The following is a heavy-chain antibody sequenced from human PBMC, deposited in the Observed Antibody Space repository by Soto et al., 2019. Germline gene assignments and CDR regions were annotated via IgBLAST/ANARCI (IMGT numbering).Heavy chain of an antibody. CDR2: IYYSGST. V-gene: IGHV4-59*01. CDR3: ASQGIAVAGKKGYFDY. CDR1: GGSISSYY. D-gene: IGHD6-19*01. Sequence: SETLSLTCTVSGGSISSYYWSWIRQPPGKGLEWIGYIYYSGSTNYNPSLKRRVTISVDTSQNQFSLKLSSVTAADTAVYYCASQGIAVAGKKGYFDYWGQGTLVTVSS. J-gene: IGHJ4*02.